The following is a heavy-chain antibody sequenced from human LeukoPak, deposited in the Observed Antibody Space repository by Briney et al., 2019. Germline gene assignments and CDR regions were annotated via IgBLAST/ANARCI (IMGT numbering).Heavy chain of an antibody. CDR2: ISYDGSNK. CDR1: GFTFSSYG. J-gene: IGHJ3*02. Sequence: PGGSLRLSCAASGFTFSSYGMHWVRQAPGKGLEWVAVISYDGSNKYYADSEKGRFTISRDNSKNTLYLQMNSLRAEDTAVYYCAGGAFDIWGQGTMVTVSS. CDR3: AGGAFDI. D-gene: IGHD2-15*01. V-gene: IGHV3-30*03.